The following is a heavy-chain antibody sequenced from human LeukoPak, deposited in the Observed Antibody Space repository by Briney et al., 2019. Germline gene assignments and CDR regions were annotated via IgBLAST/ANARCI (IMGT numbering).Heavy chain of an antibody. CDR2: ISAHNGNT. J-gene: IGHJ3*02. CDR1: GYTFTNYG. Sequence: ASVKVSCKASGYTFTNYGISWVRQAPGQGLEWMGWISAHNGNTDYAQKFRGRVTMTTDTSTSTAYMELRSLRSDDRAVYYCARERYCSGGSCYSGALDTWGQGTMVTVSS. D-gene: IGHD2-15*01. CDR3: ARERYCSGGSCYSGALDT. V-gene: IGHV1-18*01.